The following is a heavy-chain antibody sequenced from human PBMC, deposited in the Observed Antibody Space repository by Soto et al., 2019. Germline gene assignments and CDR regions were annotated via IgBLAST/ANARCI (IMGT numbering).Heavy chain of an antibody. Sequence: ASVKVSCKASGYTFTSYAMHWVRQAPGQRLEWMGWINAGNGNTKYSQKFQGRVTITRDTSASTAYMELSSLRSEDTAVYYCARGSRIQLWFDPWGQGTLVTSPQ. CDR1: GYTFTSYA. J-gene: IGHJ5*02. CDR2: INAGNGNT. CDR3: ARGSRIQLWFDP. V-gene: IGHV1-3*01. D-gene: IGHD5-18*01.